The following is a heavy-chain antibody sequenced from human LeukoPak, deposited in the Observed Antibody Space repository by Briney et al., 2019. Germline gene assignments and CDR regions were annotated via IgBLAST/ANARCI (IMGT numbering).Heavy chain of an antibody. CDR2: INPNSGGT. V-gene: IGHV1-2*02. J-gene: IGHJ3*02. CDR3: ARPLWPLRDDAFDI. Sequence: ASVKVSCKASGYTFTGYYMHWVRQAPGQGLEWMGWINPNSGGTNYAQRFQGRVTMTRDTSISTAYMELSRLRSDDTAVYYCARPLWPLRDDAFDIWGQGTMVTVSS. CDR1: GYTFTGYY.